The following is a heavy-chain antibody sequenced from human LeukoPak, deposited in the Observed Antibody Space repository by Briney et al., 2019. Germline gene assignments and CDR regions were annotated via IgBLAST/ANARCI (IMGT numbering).Heavy chain of an antibody. CDR2: ISSSGSTI. V-gene: IGHV3-48*03. CDR3: TRGHWGLQS. CDR1: GFTFSSYE. D-gene: IGHD7-27*01. J-gene: IGHJ5*02. Sequence: GGSLRLSCAASGFTFSSYEMNWVRQAPGKGLEWVSYISSSGSTIYYADSVKGRFTISRDNAKNSLYLQMNSLRAEDTAVYYCTRGHWGLQSWSQGTLVTVSS.